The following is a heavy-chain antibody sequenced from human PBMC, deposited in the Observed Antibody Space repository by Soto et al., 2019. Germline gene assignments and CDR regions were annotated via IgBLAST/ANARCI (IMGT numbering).Heavy chain of an antibody. CDR1: GFTFRSYA. CDR3: AKDREYSSGPLDY. Sequence: GGSLRLSCAASGFTFRSYAMSWVRQAPGKGLEWVSAISGSGGSTYYADSVKGRFTISRDNSKNTLYLQMNSLRAEDTAVYYCAKDREYSSGPLDYWGQGTLVTVSS. J-gene: IGHJ4*02. CDR2: ISGSGGST. D-gene: IGHD6-19*01. V-gene: IGHV3-23*01.